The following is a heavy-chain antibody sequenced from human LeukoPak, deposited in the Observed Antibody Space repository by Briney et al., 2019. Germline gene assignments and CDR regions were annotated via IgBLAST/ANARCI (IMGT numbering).Heavy chain of an antibody. CDR2: ISGSGGST. CDR3: AKDCSSSSCEHRLDY. V-gene: IGHV3-23*01. J-gene: IGHJ4*02. CDR1: GFTFSSYA. D-gene: IGHD2-2*01. Sequence: GGSLRLSCAASGFTFSSYAMSWVRQAPGKGLEWVSAISGSGGSTYYADSVKGRFTISRDNSKNTLYLQMNSLRAEDTAVYYCAKDCSSSSCEHRLDYWGQGTLVTVSS.